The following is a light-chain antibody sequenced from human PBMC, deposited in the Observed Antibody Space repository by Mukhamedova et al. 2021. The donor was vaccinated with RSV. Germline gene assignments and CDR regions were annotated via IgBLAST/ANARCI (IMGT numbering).Light chain of an antibody. CDR3: QQFYTYSQT. V-gene: IGKV1-5*03. CDR2: EAS. Sequence: WYQRRVHGKAPKLLIYEASSLQSGVSSRFSGSGYGKEFTLTINSLQAEDFATYYCQQFYTYSQTFGQGTKVEVK. J-gene: IGKJ1*01.